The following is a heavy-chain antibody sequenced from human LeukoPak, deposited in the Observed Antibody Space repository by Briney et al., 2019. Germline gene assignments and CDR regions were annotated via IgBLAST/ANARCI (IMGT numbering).Heavy chain of an antibody. V-gene: IGHV1-8*01. Sequence: ASVKVSCKASGYTFTSYDINWVRQAPGQGLEWMGWMNPNSGNTVYAQKFQGRVTITRNTSISTAYMELSSLRSEDTAVYYCARERIWFGEGDWDYWGQGTLVTVSS. D-gene: IGHD3-10*01. CDR3: ARERIWFGEGDWDY. CDR1: GYTFTSYD. CDR2: MNPNSGNT. J-gene: IGHJ4*02.